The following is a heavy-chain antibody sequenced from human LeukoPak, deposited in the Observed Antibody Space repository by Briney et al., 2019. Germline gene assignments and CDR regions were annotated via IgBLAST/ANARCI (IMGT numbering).Heavy chain of an antibody. Sequence: SGGSLRLSCAASEFTFSAYWMHWVRHAPGKGLVWVSRIRGDGSMTNYADSVKGRFTISRDNAKNTLYLQMNSLRLEDTAVYYCARENLAAAADYWGQGTVVTVSS. CDR2: IRGDGSMT. D-gene: IGHD6-25*01. CDR3: ARENLAAAADY. V-gene: IGHV3-74*01. J-gene: IGHJ4*02. CDR1: EFTFSAYW.